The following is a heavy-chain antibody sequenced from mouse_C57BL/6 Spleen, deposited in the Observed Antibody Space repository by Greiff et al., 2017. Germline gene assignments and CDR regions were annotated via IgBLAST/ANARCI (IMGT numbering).Heavy chain of an antibody. CDR3: ARDDYDAWFAY. CDR1: GYTFTSYW. J-gene: IGHJ3*01. CDR2: IHPSSGYT. Sequence: QVQLQQSGAELAKPGASVKLSCKASGYTFTSYWMPWVKQRPGQRLEWIGYIHPSSGYTKYNQKFKDKATLTADKSSSTAYRQLSSLTSEDSAVYYCARDDYDAWFAYWGQGTLVTVSA. V-gene: IGHV1-7*01. D-gene: IGHD2-4*01.